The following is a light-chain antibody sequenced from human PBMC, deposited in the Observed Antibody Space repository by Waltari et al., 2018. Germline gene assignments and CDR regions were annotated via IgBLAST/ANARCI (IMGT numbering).Light chain of an antibody. V-gene: IGLV2-14*03. CDR2: DVT. Sequence: QSALTQPASVSGSPGQSITISCTGTSRDVGGYNYVPWYQQHPGKAPKLMIYDVTNRASGVSSRFTGSKSGNTASLTISGLQTDDEADYYCSSYRKSSTAGGVFGTGTKVTVL. J-gene: IGLJ1*01. CDR1: SRDVGGYNY. CDR3: SSYRKSSTAGGV.